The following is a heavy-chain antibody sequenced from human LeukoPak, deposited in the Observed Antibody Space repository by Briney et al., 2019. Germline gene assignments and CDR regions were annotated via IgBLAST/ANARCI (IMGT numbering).Heavy chain of an antibody. CDR3: ARSRGYCSGGSCYPFDY. Sequence: GGSLRLSCAASGFTFSTYAMNWVRQAPGKGLEWVSGISGSGGTTYYADSVKGRFTISRDNSKNTLYLQMNYLRAEDTAVYYCARSRGYCSGGSCYPFDYWGQGTLVTVSS. CDR2: ISGSGGTT. D-gene: IGHD2-15*01. V-gene: IGHV3-23*01. CDR1: GFTFSTYA. J-gene: IGHJ4*02.